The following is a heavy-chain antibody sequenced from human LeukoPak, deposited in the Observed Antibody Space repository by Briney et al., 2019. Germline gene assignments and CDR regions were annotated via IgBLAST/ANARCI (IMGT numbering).Heavy chain of an antibody. D-gene: IGHD3-3*01. V-gene: IGHV3-23*01. J-gene: IGHJ4*02. CDR2: ISGGGAGT. Sequence: PGGSLRLSCAASGLSFGFYAMSWVRQAPGKGLEWVSSISGGGAGTYYADSVRGRFTISRDNSKNTLYLQMNSLRAEDTAVYYCARGPEDFWSGPYFDYWGQGTLVTVSS. CDR3: ARGPEDFWSGPYFDY. CDR1: GLSFGFYA.